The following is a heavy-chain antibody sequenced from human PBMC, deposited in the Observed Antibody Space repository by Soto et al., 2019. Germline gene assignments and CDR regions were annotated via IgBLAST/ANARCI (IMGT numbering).Heavy chain of an antibody. CDR1: GFTFSDYY. J-gene: IGHJ4*02. CDR2: ISSSGSTI. D-gene: IGHD3-10*01. CDR3: AKAIRPGSSYVALDY. Sequence: PGGSLRLSCAASGFTFSDYYMSWIRQAPGKGLEWVSYISSSGSTIYYADSVKGRFTISRDNSKNTLYLQMNSLRAEDTAVYYCAKAIRPGSSYVALDYWGQGTLVTVSS. V-gene: IGHV3-11*01.